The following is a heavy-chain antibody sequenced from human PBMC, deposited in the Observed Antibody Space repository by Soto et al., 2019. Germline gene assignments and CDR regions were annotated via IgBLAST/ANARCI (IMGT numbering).Heavy chain of an antibody. Sequence: GGSLRLSCAASGFSFSDYYMSWIRQAPGKGLEWVSLISTSGSSTDYADSVKGRFTISRDNAKNSLSLQMNSPRAEDTAVYYCANLAKNYYHYMDVWGKGTTVTVSS. CDR1: GFSFSDYY. CDR2: ISTSGSST. CDR3: ANLAKNYYHYMDV. D-gene: IGHD1-26*01. V-gene: IGHV3-11*01. J-gene: IGHJ6*03.